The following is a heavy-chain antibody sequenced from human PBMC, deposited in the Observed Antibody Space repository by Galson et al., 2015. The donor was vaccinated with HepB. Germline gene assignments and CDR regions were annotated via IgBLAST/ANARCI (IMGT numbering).Heavy chain of an antibody. CDR2: ISSSTSSI. Sequence: SLRLSCAASGFTSSSYSMNWVRQAPGKGLEWISYISSSTSSIYYTDSVKGRFTISRDNAKNSLFLQMNSLRDEDTAVYYCVRELAHIVATIGFDSWGQGTLVTVSS. V-gene: IGHV3-48*02. CDR3: VRELAHIVATIGFDS. D-gene: IGHD5-12*01. J-gene: IGHJ4*02. CDR1: GFTSSSYS.